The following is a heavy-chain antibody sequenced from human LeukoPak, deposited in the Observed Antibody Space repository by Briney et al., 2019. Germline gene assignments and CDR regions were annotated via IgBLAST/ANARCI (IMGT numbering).Heavy chain of an antibody. V-gene: IGHV3-21*01. Sequence: GGSLRLSCAASGFTFSSYSMNWVRQAPGKGLEWVSSISSSSSYIYCADSVKGRFTISRDNAKNSLYLQMNSLRAEDTAVYYCARGEWKLLGGMDVWGQGTTVTVSS. J-gene: IGHJ6*02. CDR1: GFTFSSYS. CDR3: ARGEWKLLGGMDV. D-gene: IGHD1-26*01. CDR2: ISSSSSYI.